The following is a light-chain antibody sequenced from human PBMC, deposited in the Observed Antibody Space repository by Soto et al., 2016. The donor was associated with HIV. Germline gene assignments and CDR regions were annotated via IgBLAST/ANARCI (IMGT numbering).Light chain of an antibody. Sequence: DIQMTQSPSSVSASVGDRVSITCRASQGISSRLAWYQQKPGRAPKLLIYGTSSLQSGVPSRFSGSGSGTDFTLIISGLQPEDFATYYCQQANSFPRTFGPGTKVDIK. CDR1: QGISSR. J-gene: IGKJ3*01. CDR3: QQANSFPRT. V-gene: IGKV1-12*01. CDR2: GTS.